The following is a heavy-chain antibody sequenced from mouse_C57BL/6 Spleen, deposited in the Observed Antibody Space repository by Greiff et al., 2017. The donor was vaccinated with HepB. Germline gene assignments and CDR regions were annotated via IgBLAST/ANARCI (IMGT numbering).Heavy chain of an antibody. CDR3: ARTGYYIYYAMDY. CDR2: ISSGSSTI. Sequence: EVKLVESGGGLVKPGGSLKLSCAASGFTFSDYGMHWVRQAPEKGLEWVAYISSGSSTIYYADTVKGRFTISRDNAKNTLFLQMTSLRSEDTAMYYCARTGYYIYYAMDYWGQGTSVTVSS. J-gene: IGHJ4*01. V-gene: IGHV5-17*01. CDR1: GFTFSDYG. D-gene: IGHD2-3*01.